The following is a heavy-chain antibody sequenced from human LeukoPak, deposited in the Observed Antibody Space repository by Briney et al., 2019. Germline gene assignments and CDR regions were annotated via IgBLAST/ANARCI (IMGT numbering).Heavy chain of an antibody. V-gene: IGHV1-2*02. J-gene: IGHJ5*01. CDR3: ARSPQWLLGFWFDS. CDR2: INPDSGGT. Sequence: GASVKVSCKASGYTFTGYYMHWLRQAPGQGLEWMGWINPDSGGTNYAQKFQGRVTMTRDTSISTAYMELSRLRSDDTAVYYCARSPQWLLGFWFDSWGQGTLVTVSS. D-gene: IGHD3-22*01. CDR1: GYTFTGYY.